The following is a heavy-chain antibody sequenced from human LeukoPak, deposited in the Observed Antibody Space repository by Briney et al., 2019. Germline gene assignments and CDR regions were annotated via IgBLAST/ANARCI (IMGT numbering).Heavy chain of an antibody. D-gene: IGHD6-19*01. J-gene: IGHJ6*03. V-gene: IGHV3-23*01. CDR1: GFSFSSFA. CDR3: TKELHVAVAVADYYYFYMDV. Sequence: GGSLRLSCGASGFSFSSFAMHWVRQAPGKGLEWLSTINGGGNTTFYSDSVKGRFTISRDNSKNTLYLHMDSLRPDDTATYYCTKELHVAVAVADYYYFYMDVWGRGTAVTVSS. CDR2: INGGGNTT.